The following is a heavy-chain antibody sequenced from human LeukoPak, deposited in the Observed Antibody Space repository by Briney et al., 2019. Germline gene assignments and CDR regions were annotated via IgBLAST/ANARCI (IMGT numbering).Heavy chain of an antibody. D-gene: IGHD2-21*02. CDR1: GGSISSYY. CDR2: IYYSGST. V-gene: IGHV4-59*01. CDR3: ARGDLVTAIPYFDY. Sequence: SETLSLTCTVSGGSISSYYWSWIRQPPGKGLEWIGYIYYSGSTNYNPSLKSRVTISVDTSKNQFSLKLSSVTAADTAVYYCARGDLVTAIPYFDYWGQGTLVTVSS. J-gene: IGHJ4*02.